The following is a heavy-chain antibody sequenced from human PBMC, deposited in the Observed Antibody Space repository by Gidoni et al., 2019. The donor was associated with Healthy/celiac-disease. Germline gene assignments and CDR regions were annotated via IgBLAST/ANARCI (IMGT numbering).Heavy chain of an antibody. Sequence: EVQLLESGGGLVQPGGSLRLSCAASGFTFSSYAMSWVRQAPGKGLEWVTAISGSGGSTYYADSVKGRFTISRDNAKNTLYLQMNSLRAEDTAVYYCAKDLDGRIQTSDYWGQGTLVTVSS. CDR3: AKDLDGRIQTSDY. D-gene: IGHD5-18*01. J-gene: IGHJ4*02. CDR2: ISGSGGST. CDR1: GFTFSSYA. V-gene: IGHV3-23*01.